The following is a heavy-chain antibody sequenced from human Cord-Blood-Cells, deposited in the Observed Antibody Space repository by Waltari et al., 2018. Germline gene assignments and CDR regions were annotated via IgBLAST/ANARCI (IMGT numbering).Heavy chain of an antibody. CDR2: ISYDGSNK. CDR1: GFTFRSYG. D-gene: IGHD6-13*01. CDR3: AKDGYSSSFDY. J-gene: IGHJ4*02. V-gene: IGHV3-30*18. Sequence: QMPLVESGGGVVQPGRSLRLSCAASGFTFRSYGMHWVRQAPGKGLEWVAVISYDGSNKYYADSVKGRFTISRDNSKNTLYLQMNSLRAEDTAVYYCAKDGYSSSFDYWGQGTLVTVSS.